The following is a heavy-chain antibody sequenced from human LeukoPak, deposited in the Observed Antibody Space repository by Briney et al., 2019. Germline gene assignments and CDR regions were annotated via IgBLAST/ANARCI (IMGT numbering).Heavy chain of an antibody. CDR1: GYTFTSYD. D-gene: IGHD4-23*01. V-gene: IGHV1-8*01. Sequence: ASVKVSCKASGYTFTSYDINWVRQATGQGLEWMGWMNPNSGNTDSAQKFQGRVTMTRNTSISTAYMELSSLRSEDTAVYYCARGRLRWYRDAFDIWGQGTMVTVSS. J-gene: IGHJ3*02. CDR3: ARGRLRWYRDAFDI. CDR2: MNPNSGNT.